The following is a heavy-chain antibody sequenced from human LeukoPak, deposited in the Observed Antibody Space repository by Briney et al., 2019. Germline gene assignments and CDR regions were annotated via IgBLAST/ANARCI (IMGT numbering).Heavy chain of an antibody. CDR2: IRGDAGDK. CDR1: GFTFSRYW. V-gene: IGHV3-7*01. CDR3: ARDVRGALDF. D-gene: IGHD2-15*01. J-gene: IGHJ4*02. Sequence: PGGSLRLSCAASGFTFSRYWMAWVRQAPGKGLEWVANIRGDAGDKGSADSVKSRFTISRDNDKNSLHLQMNSLTAEDTAVYYCARDVRGALDFWGQGTLVVVSS.